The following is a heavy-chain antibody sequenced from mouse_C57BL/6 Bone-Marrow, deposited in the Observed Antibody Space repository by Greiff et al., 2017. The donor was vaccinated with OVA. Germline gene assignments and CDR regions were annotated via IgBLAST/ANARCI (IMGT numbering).Heavy chain of an antibody. Sequence: VKLMESGAELVRPGASVTLSCKASGYTFTDYEMHWVKQTPVHGLEWIGAIDPETGGTAYNQKFKGKAILTADKSSSTAYMELRSLTSEDSAVYYCTRDSNYRYFDVWGTGTTVTVSS. J-gene: IGHJ1*03. D-gene: IGHD2-5*01. CDR2: IDPETGGT. V-gene: IGHV1-15*01. CDR1: GYTFTDYE. CDR3: TRDSNYRYFDV.